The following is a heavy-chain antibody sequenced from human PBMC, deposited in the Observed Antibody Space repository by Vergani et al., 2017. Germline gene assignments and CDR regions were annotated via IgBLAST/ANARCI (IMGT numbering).Heavy chain of an antibody. Sequence: EVQLVESGGGLVQPGGSLKLSCAASGFTSSGSAMHWVRQASGKGLEWVGRIRSKAKSYATAYAASVKGRFTISRDDSKNTAYLQMNSLKTEDTAVYYCAKGVYCSSTSCYEGRGYYYGMGVWGQGTTVTVSS. CDR3: AKGVYCSSTSCYEGRGYYYGMGV. D-gene: IGHD2-2*01. CDR1: GFTSSGSA. J-gene: IGHJ6*02. V-gene: IGHV3-73*02. CDR2: IRSKAKSYAT.